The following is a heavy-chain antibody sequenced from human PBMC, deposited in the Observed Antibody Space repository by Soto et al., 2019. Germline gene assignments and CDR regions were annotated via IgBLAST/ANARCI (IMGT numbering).Heavy chain of an antibody. CDR1: GFTFSSSW. CDR3: ARDLTMVRGMDV. J-gene: IGHJ6*02. V-gene: IGHV3-21*01. CDR2: ISSSSSYI. Sequence: PGGSLRLSCVVSGFTFSSSWMHWVRQGPGKGLEWVSSISSSSSYIYYADSVKGRFTISRDNAKNSLYLQMNSLRAEDTAVYYCARDLTMVRGMDVWGQGTTVTVSS. D-gene: IGHD3-10*01.